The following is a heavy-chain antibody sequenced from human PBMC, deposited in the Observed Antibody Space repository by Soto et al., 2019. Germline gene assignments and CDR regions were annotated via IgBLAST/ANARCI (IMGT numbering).Heavy chain of an antibody. CDR2: IIPIFGTA. D-gene: IGHD3-10*01. CDR1: GGTFSSYA. CDR3: ARLQTVTMVRGVRDWFDP. J-gene: IGHJ5*02. Sequence: SVKGSCTASGGTFSSYAISWVRQAPGQGLEWMGGIIPIFGTANYAQKFQGRVTITADESTSTAYMELSSLRSEDTAVYYCARLQTVTMVRGVRDWFDPWGPGTLVTVSS. V-gene: IGHV1-69*13.